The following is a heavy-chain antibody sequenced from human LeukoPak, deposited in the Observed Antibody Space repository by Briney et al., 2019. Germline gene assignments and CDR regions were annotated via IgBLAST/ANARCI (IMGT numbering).Heavy chain of an antibody. Sequence: SETLSLTCTVSGGSISSYYWSWIRQPAGKGLEWIGRIYTSGSTNYNPSLKSRVTISVDKSENQFSLKLSSVTAADTAVYYCARYGQWLPYYFDYWGQGTLVTVSS. V-gene: IGHV4-4*07. CDR2: IYTSGST. CDR3: ARYGQWLPYYFDY. D-gene: IGHD6-19*01. J-gene: IGHJ4*02. CDR1: GGSISSYY.